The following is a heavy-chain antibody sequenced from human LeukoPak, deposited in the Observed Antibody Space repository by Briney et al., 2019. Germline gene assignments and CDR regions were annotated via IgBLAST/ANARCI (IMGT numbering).Heavy chain of an antibody. D-gene: IGHD3-22*01. CDR2: IYYSGST. V-gene: IGHV4-59*01. J-gene: IGHJ4*02. Sequence: SETLSLTCTVPGGSLSSYYWSWIRQPPGKGLEWSGYIYYSGSTNYNPSLKSRVTISVNTSKNQFSLKLSSVTAADTAVYYCARVTGYMIEDYFDYWGQGTLVTVSS. CDR1: GGSLSSYY. CDR3: ARVTGYMIEDYFDY.